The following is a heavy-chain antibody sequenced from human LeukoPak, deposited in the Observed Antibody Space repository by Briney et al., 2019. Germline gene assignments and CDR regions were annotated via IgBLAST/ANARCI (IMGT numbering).Heavy chain of an antibody. CDR1: GGSISSYY. J-gene: IGHJ4*02. CDR2: IYTSGST. V-gene: IGHV4-4*07. CDR3: ARDHSGGSGSYGIFDY. D-gene: IGHD3-10*01. Sequence: PSETLFLTCTVSGGSISSYYWSWIRQPAGKGPEWIGRIYTSGSTNYNPSLKSRVTMSVDTSKNQFSLKLSSVTAADTAVYYCARDHSGGSGSYGIFDYWGQGTLVTVSS.